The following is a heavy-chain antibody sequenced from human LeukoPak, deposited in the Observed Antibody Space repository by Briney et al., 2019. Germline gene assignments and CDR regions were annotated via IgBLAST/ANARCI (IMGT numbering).Heavy chain of an antibody. D-gene: IGHD3-10*01. CDR3: ARGIYGNFDY. Sequence: PTGGSPRLSCAASGFTFSKYWMHWVRQVPRKGLIWVSRINNEGNGTNYADSVKGRFTISRDNAKNTLYLQMTSLRAEDTAVYYCARGIYGNFDYWGQGSLVTVSS. V-gene: IGHV3-74*01. CDR2: INNEGNGT. CDR1: GFTFSKYW. J-gene: IGHJ4*02.